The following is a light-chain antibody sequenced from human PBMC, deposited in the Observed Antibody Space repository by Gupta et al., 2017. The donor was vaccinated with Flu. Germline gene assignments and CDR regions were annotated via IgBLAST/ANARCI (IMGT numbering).Light chain of an antibody. V-gene: IGKV1-17*01. J-gene: IGKJ1*01. Sequence: DIQMTQSPSSLSASVGDRVTITCRASQGITNDLGWYQEQPGKAPKRLIYEAPSLQSGVPSRFSGSGSGTEFTLIIGSLQPEDFATYYCLQYNSYPWTFGQGTRVEIK. CDR3: LQYNSYPWT. CDR1: QGITND. CDR2: EAP.